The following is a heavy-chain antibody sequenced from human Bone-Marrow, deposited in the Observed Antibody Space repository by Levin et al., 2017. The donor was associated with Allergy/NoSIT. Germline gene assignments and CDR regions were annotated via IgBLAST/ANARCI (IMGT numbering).Heavy chain of an antibody. J-gene: IGHJ4*02. Sequence: GESLKISCAASGFSFNDHSMNWVRQAPGKELEWVGRTRNKANIYTTEYAASVKGRFTISRDDSRSSLFLQMNSLQTEDTAVYYCAREGDSSAYYIDFDYWGQGTLVTVSS. CDR2: TRNKANIYTT. D-gene: IGHD6-19*01. CDR1: GFSFNDHS. CDR3: AREGDSSAYYIDFDY. V-gene: IGHV3-72*01.